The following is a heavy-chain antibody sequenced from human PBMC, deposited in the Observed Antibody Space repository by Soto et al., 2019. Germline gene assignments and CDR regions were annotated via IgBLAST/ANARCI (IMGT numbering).Heavy chain of an antibody. CDR2: MNPNSGNT. CDR1: RYTFTSYD. Sequence: ASVKVSCKASRYTFTSYDINWVRQATGQGLEWMGWMNPNSGNTGYAQKFQGRVTMTRNTSISTAYMELSSLRSEDTAVYYCARVYRYGDYPIDYWGQGTLVTVSS. J-gene: IGHJ4*02. CDR3: ARVYRYGDYPIDY. V-gene: IGHV1-8*01. D-gene: IGHD4-17*01.